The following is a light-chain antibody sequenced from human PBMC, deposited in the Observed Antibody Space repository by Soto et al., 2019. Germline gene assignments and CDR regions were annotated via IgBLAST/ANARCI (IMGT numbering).Light chain of an antibody. Sequence: EIVLTKSPGTLSLSPGERATLSCRASQSVSSSYLAWYRQKPGQAPRHRIYGASSMATGIPDRLSGSGAGTDFTLTISRLQPEDVAVYYCQQYGSSSYPFGQGTKLDIK. CDR2: GAS. V-gene: IGKV3-20*01. CDR3: QQYGSSSYP. CDR1: QSVSSSY. J-gene: IGKJ2*01.